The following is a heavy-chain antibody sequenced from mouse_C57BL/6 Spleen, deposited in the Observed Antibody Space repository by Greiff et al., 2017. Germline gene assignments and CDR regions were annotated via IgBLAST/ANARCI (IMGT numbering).Heavy chain of an antibody. Sequence: VQLKESGPVLVKPGASVKMSCKASGYTFTDYYMNWVKQSHGKSLEWIGVINPYNGGTSYNQKFKGKATLTVDKSSSTAYMELNSLTSEDSAVYYCARWSYYGSSYAMDYWGQGTSVTVSS. V-gene: IGHV1-19*01. J-gene: IGHJ4*01. CDR3: ARWSYYGSSYAMDY. CDR1: GYTFTDYY. CDR2: INPYNGGT. D-gene: IGHD1-1*01.